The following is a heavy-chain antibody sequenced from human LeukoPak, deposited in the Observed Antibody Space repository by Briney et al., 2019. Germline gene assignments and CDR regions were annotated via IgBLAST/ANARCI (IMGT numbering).Heavy chain of an antibody. CDR1: GGSISSYY. J-gene: IGHJ6*03. CDR2: IYTSGST. D-gene: IGHD2-2*02. CDR3: ARGTIVVVPAAIGSPSYYYYMDV. Sequence: PSETLSLTCTVSGGSISSYYWSWIRQPPGKGLEWIGYIYTSGSTNYNPSLKSRVTISVDTSKNQFFLKLSSVTAADTAVYYCARGTIVVVPAAIGSPSYYYYMDVWGKGTTVTVSS. V-gene: IGHV4-4*09.